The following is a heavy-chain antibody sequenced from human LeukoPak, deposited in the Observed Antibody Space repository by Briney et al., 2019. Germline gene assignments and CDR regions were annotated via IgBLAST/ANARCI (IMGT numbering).Heavy chain of an antibody. CDR1: GYTFTGYY. Sequence: ASVKVSCKASGYTFTGYYMHWVRQAPGQGLEWMGWINPNSGGTNYAQKFQGRVTMARDTSISTAYMELSRLRSDDTAVYYCARGIYDILTGFQNWGQGTLVTVSS. CDR2: INPNSGGT. CDR3: ARGIYDILTGFQN. D-gene: IGHD3-9*01. V-gene: IGHV1-2*02. J-gene: IGHJ1*01.